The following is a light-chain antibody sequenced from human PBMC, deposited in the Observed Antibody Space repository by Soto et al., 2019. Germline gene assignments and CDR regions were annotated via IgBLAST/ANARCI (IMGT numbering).Light chain of an antibody. J-gene: IGLJ2*01. CDR3: TSYGGRDNLI. V-gene: IGLV2-8*01. CDR1: SSDVGAYNY. Sequence: QSALTQPASVSGSPGQSITISCTGTSSDVGAYNYVSWFQQHPGEAPKLIISEVNKRPSGVPNRFSGSKSGNTASLTVSGLQAEDEADYYCTSYGGRDNLIFGGGTQLTVL. CDR2: EVN.